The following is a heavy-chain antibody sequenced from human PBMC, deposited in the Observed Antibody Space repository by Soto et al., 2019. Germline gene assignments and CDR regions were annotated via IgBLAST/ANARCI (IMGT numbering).Heavy chain of an antibody. CDR3: ARLGSLGHPYYYAVDV. D-gene: IGHD1-26*01. CDR2: ISSDGRDI. J-gene: IGHJ6*02. Sequence: QVLLVESGGGLGRPGGSLRLSCSASGFIFTDYYMTWIRQAPGKGLEWVSHISSDGRDIYYADSMEGRLSVSRDNSENSLFLQMDSLRAEDTAVYYCARLGSLGHPYYYAVDVWGQGTPVTVSS. V-gene: IGHV3-11*01. CDR1: GFIFTDYY.